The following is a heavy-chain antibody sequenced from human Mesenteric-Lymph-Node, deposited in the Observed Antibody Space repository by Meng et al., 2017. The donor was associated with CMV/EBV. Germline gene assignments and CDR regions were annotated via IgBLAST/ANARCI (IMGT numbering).Heavy chain of an antibody. J-gene: IGHJ4*02. V-gene: IGHV3-23*01. CDR2: ISSSGGST. CDR3: ATRGGGNDY. Sequence: LRLSCAASGFTFSSYSMNWVRQAPGKGLEWVSSISSSGGSTYYADSVKGRFTISRDNSKNTLYLQMNSLRAEDTAVYYCATRGGGNDYWGQGTLVTVSS. CDR1: GFTFSSYS. D-gene: IGHD2-15*01.